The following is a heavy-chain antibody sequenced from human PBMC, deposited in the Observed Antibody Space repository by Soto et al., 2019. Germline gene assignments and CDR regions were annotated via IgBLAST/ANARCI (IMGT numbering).Heavy chain of an antibody. CDR3: ARGRGGGASRGDY. D-gene: IGHD2-2*01. CDR1: GYTFTSYA. V-gene: IGHV1-3*05. Sequence: QVQLVQSGAEEKKPGASVKVSCKASGYTFTSYAMHWVRQAPGQRLEWMGWINAGNGNTKYSQKFQGRVTITRDTSASTAYIEVSSPRSEDTAVYYCARGRGGGASRGDYWGQGTLVTVSS. J-gene: IGHJ4*02. CDR2: INAGNGNT.